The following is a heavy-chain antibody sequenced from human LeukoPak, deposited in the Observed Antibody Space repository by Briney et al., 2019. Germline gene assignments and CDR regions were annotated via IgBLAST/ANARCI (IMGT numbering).Heavy chain of an antibody. Sequence: ASVKVSCKTSGYRFITFGINWVRQAPGQGLEWMGWINPNSGGTNYAQKFQGRVTMTRDTSISTAYMELSRLRSDDTAVYYCARDLYSSGWTDAFDIWGQGTMVTVSS. CDR2: INPNSGGT. D-gene: IGHD6-19*01. V-gene: IGHV1-2*02. CDR3: ARDLYSSGWTDAFDI. CDR1: GYRFITFG. J-gene: IGHJ3*02.